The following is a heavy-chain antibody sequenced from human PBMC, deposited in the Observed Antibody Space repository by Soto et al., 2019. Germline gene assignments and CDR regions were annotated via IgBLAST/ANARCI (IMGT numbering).Heavy chain of an antibody. CDR2: ISYDGSNK. Sequence: GSLRVSCAASGFTFSSYGMHWVRQAPGKGLEWVAVISYDGSNKYYADSVKGRFTISRDNSKNTLYLQMNSLRAEDTAVYYCAKGVGFGELLGMDVWGQGTTVTVSS. CDR1: GFTFSSYG. V-gene: IGHV3-30*18. D-gene: IGHD3-10*01. CDR3: AKGVGFGELLGMDV. J-gene: IGHJ6*02.